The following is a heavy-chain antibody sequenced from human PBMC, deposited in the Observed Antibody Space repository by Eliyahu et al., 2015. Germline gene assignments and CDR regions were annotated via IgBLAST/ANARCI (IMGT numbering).Heavy chain of an antibody. Sequence: QVQLVQSGAEVKKPGASVXVSCKASGYGFTSYGISWVRQAPGQGLKWMGWISPYNGKTNYEPELQGRLTMTTDTSTTTAYLELRSLRPDDTAVYYCARDEDFYGTSGPYYFDSWGQGTLVTVSS. J-gene: IGHJ4*02. D-gene: IGHD3-22*01. CDR1: GYGFTSYG. CDR2: ISPYNGKT. V-gene: IGHV1-18*04. CDR3: ARDEDFYGTSGPYYFDS.